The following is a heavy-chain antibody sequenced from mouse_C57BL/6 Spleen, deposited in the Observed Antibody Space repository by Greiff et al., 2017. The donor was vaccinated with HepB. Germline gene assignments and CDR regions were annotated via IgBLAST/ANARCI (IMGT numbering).Heavy chain of an antibody. D-gene: IGHD3-2*02. V-gene: IGHV1-80*01. CDR1: GYAFSSYW. J-gene: IGHJ4*01. CDR2: IYPGDGDT. CDR3: ARVTAQAHYYAMDY. Sequence: HVQLKQSGAELVKPGASVKISCKASGYAFSSYWMNWVKQRPGKGLEWIGQIYPGDGDTNYNGKFKGKATLTADKSSSTAYMQLSSLTSEDSAVYFCARVTAQAHYYAMDYWGQGTSVTVSS.